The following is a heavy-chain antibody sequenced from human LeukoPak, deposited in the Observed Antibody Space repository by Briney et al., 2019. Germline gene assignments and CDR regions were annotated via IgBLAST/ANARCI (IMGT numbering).Heavy chain of an antibody. CDR3: ASGGATFDY. CDR1: GFTFSGHW. CDR2: ISSSNNYI. J-gene: IGHJ4*02. V-gene: IGHV3-21*01. D-gene: IGHD1-26*01. Sequence: KTGGSLRLSCAASGFTFSGHWMNWVRQAPGKGLEWVSYISSSNNYIYYADSVKGRFTISRDNAKNSLYLQMNSLRAEDTAVYYCASGGATFDYWGQGTLVTVSS.